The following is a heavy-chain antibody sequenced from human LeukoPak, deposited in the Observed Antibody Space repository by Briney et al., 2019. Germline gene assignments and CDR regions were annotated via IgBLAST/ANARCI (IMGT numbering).Heavy chain of an antibody. CDR1: GGSISSYY. V-gene: IGHV4-59*08. D-gene: IGHD1-1*01. CDR3: VRLRGQQLERRSNWFDP. Sequence: SETLSLTCTVSGGSISSYYWSWIRQPPGKGLEWIGYIYYSGSTNYNPSLKSRVTISVDTSKNQFSLKLSSVTAADTAVYYCVRLRGQQLERRSNWFDPWGQGTLVTVSS. CDR2: IYYSGST. J-gene: IGHJ5*02.